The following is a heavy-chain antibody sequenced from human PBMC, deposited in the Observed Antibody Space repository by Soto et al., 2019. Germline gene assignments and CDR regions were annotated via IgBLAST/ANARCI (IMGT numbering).Heavy chain of an antibody. D-gene: IGHD3-16*02. CDR1: GGSFSGYY. CDR2: INHSGST. Sequence: SETLSLTCAVYGGSFSGYYWSWIRQPPGKGLEWIGEINHSGSTNYDPSLKSRVTISVDTSKNQFSLKLSSVTAADTAVYYCARGKLSDYVWGSYRYHFDYWGQGTVVTVSS. J-gene: IGHJ4*02. V-gene: IGHV4-34*01. CDR3: ARGKLSDYVWGSYRYHFDY.